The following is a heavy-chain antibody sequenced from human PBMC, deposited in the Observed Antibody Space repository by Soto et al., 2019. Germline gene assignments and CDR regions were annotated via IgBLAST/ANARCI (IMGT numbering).Heavy chain of an antibody. D-gene: IGHD3-10*01. J-gene: IGHJ3*02. V-gene: IGHV3-49*03. CDR3: TRGGLWFRRIDAIDI. CDR1: GFTFGDYA. CDR2: IRSKAYGGTT. Sequence: GGSLRLSCTASGFTFGDYAMSWFRQAPGKGLEWVGFIRSKAYGGTTEYAASVKGRFTISRDDSKSIAYLQMNSLKTEDTAVYYCTRGGLWFRRIDAIDIWGQGTMVTVSS.